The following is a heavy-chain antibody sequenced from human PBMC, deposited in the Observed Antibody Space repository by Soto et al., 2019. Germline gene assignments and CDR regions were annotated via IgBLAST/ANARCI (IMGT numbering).Heavy chain of an antibody. CDR3: ARGDSQVSSVFDY. V-gene: IGHV4-31*03. J-gene: IGHJ4*02. CDR1: GGPFPNGGYY. Sequence: SETLSLTCTVSGGPFPNGGYYWSWIRQEPGKGREWIGYTHYSGDTSYNPSLRSRVTISTDTSKTQFSLRLRSVTSADTAVYYCARGDSQVSSVFDYWGQGMLVTVSS. D-gene: IGHD3-16*01. CDR2: THYSGDT.